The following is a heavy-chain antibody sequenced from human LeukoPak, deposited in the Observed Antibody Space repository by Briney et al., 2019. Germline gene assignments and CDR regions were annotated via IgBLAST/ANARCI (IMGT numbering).Heavy chain of an antibody. CDR2: INPNSGGT. Sequence: VASVKVSCKASGYTFTSYYMHWVRQAPGQGLEWMGWINPNSGGTNYAQKFQGRVTMTRDTSISTAYMELSRLRSDDTAVYYCARVPISSWYYKNYFDYWGQGTLVTVSS. D-gene: IGHD6-13*01. J-gene: IGHJ4*02. CDR1: GYTFTSYY. V-gene: IGHV1-2*02. CDR3: ARVPISSWYYKNYFDY.